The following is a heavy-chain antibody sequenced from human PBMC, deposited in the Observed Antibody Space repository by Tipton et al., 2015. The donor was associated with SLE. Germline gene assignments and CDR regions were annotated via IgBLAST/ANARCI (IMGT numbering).Heavy chain of an antibody. CDR2: INHSGST. D-gene: IGHD4-17*01. Sequence: TLSLTCAVYGGSFSGYFWTWIRQPPGKGLEWIGEINHSGSTNYNPSLKRRVTGSVDPSKNQFSLRLSSGTAADTAAYYFARSPEGHGDDVWYFDLWGRGTLVTVSS. V-gene: IGHV4-34*01. CDR1: GGSFSGYF. J-gene: IGHJ2*01. CDR3: ARSPEGHGDDVWYFDL.